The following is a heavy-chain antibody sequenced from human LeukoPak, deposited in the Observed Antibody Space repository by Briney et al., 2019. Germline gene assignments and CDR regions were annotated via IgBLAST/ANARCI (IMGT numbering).Heavy chain of an antibody. CDR2: ISSSSAI. Sequence: GGSLRLSCAASGFTFNSYSMNWVRQAPGKGLEFVSYISSSSAIYYADSVKGRFTISRGNAKNSLYLQMNSLRAEDTAVYYCARSAYYFDSWGQGTLVTVSS. J-gene: IGHJ4*02. CDR3: ARSAYYFDS. CDR1: GFTFNSYS. V-gene: IGHV3-48*01.